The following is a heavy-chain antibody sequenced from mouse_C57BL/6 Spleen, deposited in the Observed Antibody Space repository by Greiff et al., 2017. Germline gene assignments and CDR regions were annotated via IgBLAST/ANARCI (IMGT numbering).Heavy chain of an antibody. CDR3: ARNDYGSSYVGFAY. D-gene: IGHD1-1*01. CDR1: GFSLTSYG. Sequence: VQLKESGPGLVQPSQSLSITCTVSGFSLTSYGVHWVRQSPGKGLEWLGVIWSGGSTDYNAAFISRLSISKDNSKSQVFFKMNSLQADDTAIYYCARNDYGSSYVGFAYWGQGTLVTVSA. J-gene: IGHJ3*01. CDR2: IWSGGST. V-gene: IGHV2-2*01.